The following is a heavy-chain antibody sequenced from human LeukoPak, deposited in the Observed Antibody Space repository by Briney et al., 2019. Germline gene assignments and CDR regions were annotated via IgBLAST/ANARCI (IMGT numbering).Heavy chain of an antibody. CDR3: ARGAGADYYGSGSYNY. V-gene: IGHV1-69*05. CDR2: IIPIFGTA. D-gene: IGHD3-10*01. J-gene: IGHJ4*02. Sequence: SVKVSCKASGGTFSSYAISWVRQAPGQGLEWMGGIIPIFGTANYAQKFQGRVTITTDESTSTAYMELSSLRSEDTAVYYCARGAGADYYGSGSYNYWGQGTLVTVSS. CDR1: GGTFSSYA.